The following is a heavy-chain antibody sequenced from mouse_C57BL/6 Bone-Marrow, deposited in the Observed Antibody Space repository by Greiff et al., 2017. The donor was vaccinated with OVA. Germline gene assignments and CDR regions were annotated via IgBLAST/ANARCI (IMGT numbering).Heavy chain of an antibody. CDR1: GFTFSDYG. CDR3: ASWYFDV. V-gene: IGHV5-17*01. CDR2: ISRGSSTI. Sequence: DVKLVESGGGLVKPGGSLKLSCAASGFTFSDYGMHWVRQAPEKGLEWVAYISRGSSTIYYADTVKGRFTISRDNAKNTLFLQMTSLRSEDTAMYYCASWYFDVWGTGTTVTVSS. J-gene: IGHJ1*03.